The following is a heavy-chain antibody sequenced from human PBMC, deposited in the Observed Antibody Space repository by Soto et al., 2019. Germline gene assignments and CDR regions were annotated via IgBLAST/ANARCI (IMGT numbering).Heavy chain of an antibody. Sequence: GGSLRLSCAASGFTFSDYYMSWIRQAPGKGLEWVSYISSSSSYTNYADSVKGRLTISRDNAKNSLYLQMNSLRAEDTAVYYCASPKSYGSGSYAYWGQGTLVTVSS. CDR1: GFTFSDYY. V-gene: IGHV3-11*06. D-gene: IGHD3-10*01. J-gene: IGHJ4*02. CDR3: ASPKSYGSGSYAY. CDR2: ISSSSSYT.